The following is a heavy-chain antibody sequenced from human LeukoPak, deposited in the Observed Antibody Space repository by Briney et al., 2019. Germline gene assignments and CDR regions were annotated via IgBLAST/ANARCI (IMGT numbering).Heavy chain of an antibody. D-gene: IGHD6-13*01. J-gene: IGHJ4*02. CDR3: ARDSSGGAAAVYY. Sequence: GASAKVSCKASGYTFTGYYMHWVRQAPGQGLEWMGWINPNNGGTNYAQKFQGRVTMTRDTSINTAYMELSRLRSDDTAVYYCARDSSGGAAAVYYWGQGTLVTVSS. CDR1: GYTFTGYY. V-gene: IGHV1-2*02. CDR2: INPNNGGT.